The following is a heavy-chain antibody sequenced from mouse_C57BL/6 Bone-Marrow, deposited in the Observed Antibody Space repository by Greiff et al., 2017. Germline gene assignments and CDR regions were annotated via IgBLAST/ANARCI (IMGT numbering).Heavy chain of an antibody. Sequence: EVPLQASGRCLVLPGGSLTLSCAASGFTFSSYAMSWVRQTPEKRLEWVATLRDGGSYTSSPDNVKGRFTISLAHAIHTLYLHITLLQSADTAMLYCARDGYYALNYFDEGGQGKTHTV. CDR2: LRDGGSYT. CDR3: ARDGYYALNYFDE. J-gene: IGHJ2*01. V-gene: IGHV5-4*01. CDR1: GFTFSSYA. D-gene: IGHD2-3*01.